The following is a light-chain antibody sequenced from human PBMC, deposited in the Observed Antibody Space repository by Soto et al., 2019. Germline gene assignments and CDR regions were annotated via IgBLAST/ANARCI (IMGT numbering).Light chain of an antibody. Sequence: AIRMTQSPSSISASTGDRVTITCRASQGISSFLAWYQQKPGKAPKLLIYAAATLQRAAPSSFSASGSGTDFTLTISRLQSEDFATYFCQQYLSYPYTFGQGTKLEI. V-gene: IGKV1-8*01. CDR1: QGISSF. CDR2: AAA. J-gene: IGKJ2*01. CDR3: QQYLSYPYT.